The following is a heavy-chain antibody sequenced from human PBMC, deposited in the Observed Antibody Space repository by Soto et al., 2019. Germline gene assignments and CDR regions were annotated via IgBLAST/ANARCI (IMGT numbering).Heavy chain of an antibody. CDR3: AKVVYSSSSGANYYYGMDV. D-gene: IGHD6-6*01. V-gene: IGHV3-30*18. CDR1: GFTFSSYG. Sequence: GGSLRLSCAASGFTFSSYGMHWVRQAPGKGLEWVAVISYDGSNKYYADSVKGRFTISRDNSKNTLYLQMNSLRAEDTAVYYCAKVVYSSSSGANYYYGMDVWGQGTTVTVSS. J-gene: IGHJ6*02. CDR2: ISYDGSNK.